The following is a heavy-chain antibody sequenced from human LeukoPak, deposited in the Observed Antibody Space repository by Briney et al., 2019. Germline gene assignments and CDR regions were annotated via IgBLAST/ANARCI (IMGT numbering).Heavy chain of an antibody. Sequence: GGSLRLSCAASGFTFSTHWMAWVHQAPGKGPEWVANIKQDGSEKYYVDSLKGRFTISRDNAKNSLYLQMNSLRADDTAVYYCARLLGPDTDFWGQGTLVTVSS. CDR3: ARLLGPDTDF. CDR2: IKQDGSEK. CDR1: GFTFSTHW. D-gene: IGHD5-18*01. J-gene: IGHJ4*02. V-gene: IGHV3-7*01.